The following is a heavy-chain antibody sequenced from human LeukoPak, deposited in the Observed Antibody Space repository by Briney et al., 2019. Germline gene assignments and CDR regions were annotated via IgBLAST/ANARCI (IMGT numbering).Heavy chain of an antibody. J-gene: IGHJ3*02. CDR2: ISAYNGNT. Sequence: ASVTVSCKASGSTFTSYGISWVRQAPGPGLEWMGWISAYNGNTNYAQKLQGRVTMTTDTSTSTAYMELRSLRSDDTAVYYCARDDLTDIVATTDAFDIWGQGTMVTVSS. V-gene: IGHV1-18*04. CDR1: GSTFTSYG. D-gene: IGHD5-12*01. CDR3: ARDDLTDIVATTDAFDI.